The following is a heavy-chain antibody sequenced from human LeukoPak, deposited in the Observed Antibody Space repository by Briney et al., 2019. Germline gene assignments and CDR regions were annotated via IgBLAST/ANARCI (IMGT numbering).Heavy chain of an antibody. J-gene: IGHJ4*02. Sequence: SETLSLTCTVSGGSISSSSHYWAWIRQSPGTGLEWIGSIYYSGSTYYNPSLKSRVTISVDTSKNQFSLKLSSVTAADTAVYYCARTRYYYNSRSYGAPYYFDYWGQGTLVTVSS. CDR3: ARTRYYYNSRSYGAPYYFDY. D-gene: IGHD3-10*01. CDR2: IYYSGST. V-gene: IGHV4-39*01. CDR1: GGSISSSSHY.